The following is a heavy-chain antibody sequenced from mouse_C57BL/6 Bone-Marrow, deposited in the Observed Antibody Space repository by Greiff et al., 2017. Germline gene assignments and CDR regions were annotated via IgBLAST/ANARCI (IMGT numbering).Heavy chain of an antibody. CDR1: GYTFTSYW. Sequence: VKLQQPGAELVKPGASVKMSCKASGYTFTSYWITWVKQRPGQGLEWIGVIYPGSGSTNYNEKFKSKATLTVDTSSSSAYMQRSSLTSEDSVVYYGARSAGFIPFAYWGQGTLVTVSA. J-gene: IGHJ3*01. V-gene: IGHV1-55*01. CDR2: IYPGSGST. D-gene: IGHD1-2*01. CDR3: ARSAGFIPFAY.